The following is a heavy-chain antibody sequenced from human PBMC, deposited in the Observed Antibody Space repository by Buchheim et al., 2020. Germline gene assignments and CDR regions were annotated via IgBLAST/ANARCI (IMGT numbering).Heavy chain of an antibody. CDR1: QFTFSSHA. CDR3: ATGSRSGVSTKYDHDY. V-gene: IGHV3-30-3*01. Sequence: QVQLVESGGDVVKPGRSLRLSCAASQFTFSSHAMHWVRQAPAKGLEWVAVMSYDGGSTMYAESVKGRFTISRDTSKNTFDLEMNSLRDEDTAVYYCATGSRSGVSTKYDHDYWGQGTL. J-gene: IGHJ4*02. D-gene: IGHD5/OR15-5a*01. CDR2: MSYDGGST.